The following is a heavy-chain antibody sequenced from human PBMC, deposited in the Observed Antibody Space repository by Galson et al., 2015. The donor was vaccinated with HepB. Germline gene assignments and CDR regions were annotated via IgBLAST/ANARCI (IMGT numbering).Heavy chain of an antibody. V-gene: IGHV3-7*03. D-gene: IGHD2-2*02. J-gene: IGHJ4*02. CDR2: IKQDGSAK. CDR1: GFNFPNYW. Sequence: SLRLSCAASGFNFPNYWMTWVRQAPGKGLEWVANIKQDGSAKYYLASVRGRFTISRDNAKNSLSLQMNSLTAEDTALYYCARGFCSGSRCYSAHTSGNDYWGQGILVTVSS. CDR3: ARGFCSGSRCYSAHTSGNDY.